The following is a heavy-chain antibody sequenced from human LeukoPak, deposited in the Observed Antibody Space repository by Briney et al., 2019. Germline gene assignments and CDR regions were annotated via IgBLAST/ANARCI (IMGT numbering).Heavy chain of an antibody. V-gene: IGHV3-74*01. Sequence: GGSLRLSCAASGFTFSNYGMHWVRQAPGKGLVWVSRINSDGSSTSYADSVKGRFTISRDNAKNTLYLQMNSLRAEDTAVYYCARDLYYYDSSGYLDYWGQGTLVTVSS. CDR3: ARDLYYYDSSGYLDY. D-gene: IGHD3-22*01. J-gene: IGHJ4*02. CDR2: INSDGSST. CDR1: GFTFSNYG.